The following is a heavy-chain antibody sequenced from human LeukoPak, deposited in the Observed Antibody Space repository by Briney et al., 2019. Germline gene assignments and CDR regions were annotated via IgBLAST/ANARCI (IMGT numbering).Heavy chain of an antibody. V-gene: IGHV3-7*01. CDR2: IKQDGSEK. Sequence: LSGGSLRLSCAASGFTFSSYWMSWVRQAPGKGLEWVANIKQDGSEKYHVDSVKGRFTISRDNAKNSLYLQMNSLRAEDTAVYYCAREGRRFGSYESNWFDPWGQGTLVTVSS. CDR1: GFTFSSYW. CDR3: AREGRRFGSYESNWFDP. D-gene: IGHD3-10*01. J-gene: IGHJ5*02.